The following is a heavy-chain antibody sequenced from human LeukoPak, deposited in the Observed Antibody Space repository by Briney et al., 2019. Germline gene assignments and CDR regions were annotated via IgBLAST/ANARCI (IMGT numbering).Heavy chain of an antibody. CDR1: GGSFSGYS. V-gene: IGHV4-34*01. Sequence: SETLSLTCAVYGGSFSGYSWTWIRQPPGKGLEWIGEVNHSGSTNYNPSLKRRVTISLDTSKNQFSLKLSSVTAADTAVYYCARGGYYDILTGYYSNWFDPWGQGTLVTVSS. J-gene: IGHJ5*02. CDR2: VNHSGST. CDR3: ARGGYYDILTGYYSNWFDP. D-gene: IGHD3-9*01.